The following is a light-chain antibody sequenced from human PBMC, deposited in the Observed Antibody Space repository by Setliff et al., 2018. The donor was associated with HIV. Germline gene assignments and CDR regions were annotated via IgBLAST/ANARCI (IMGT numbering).Light chain of an antibody. J-gene: IGLJ1*01. V-gene: IGLV2-8*01. CDR2: EIT. CDR1: SSDVGDYNY. Sequence: LAQPPSASGSPGQSVTISCTGTSSDVGDYNYVSWYQQHPGKAPKLMIYEITKRPSGVPDRFSGSKSGNTASLTVSGLQAEDEADYYCSSYASSNSYVFGTGTKGTVL. CDR3: SSYASSNSYV.